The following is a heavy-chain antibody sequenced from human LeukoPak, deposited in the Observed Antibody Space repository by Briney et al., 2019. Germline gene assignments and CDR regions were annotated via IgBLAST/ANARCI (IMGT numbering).Heavy chain of an antibody. D-gene: IGHD3-9*01. Sequence: GGSLRLSCAASGFTFSSYGMHWVRQAPGKGLEWVAFIRYDGSNKYYADSVKGQFTISRDNSKNTLYLQMNSLRAEDTAVYYCAKARGLRYFDWSTAGGFDYWGQGTLVTVSS. V-gene: IGHV3-30*02. J-gene: IGHJ4*02. CDR1: GFTFSSYG. CDR2: IRYDGSNK. CDR3: AKARGLRYFDWSTAGGFDY.